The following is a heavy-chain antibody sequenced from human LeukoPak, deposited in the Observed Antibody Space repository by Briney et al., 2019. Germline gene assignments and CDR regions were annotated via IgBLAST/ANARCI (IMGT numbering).Heavy chain of an antibody. CDR2: MNPNSGAT. CDR1: GYTFTSYD. D-gene: IGHD1-26*01. V-gene: IGHV1-2*02. Sequence: ASVKVSCKASGYTFTSYDINWVRQATGQGLEWMGWMNPNSGATNYAQKFQGRVTMTRDTSISTAYMELSSLRSDDTAVYYCAREAPDSGGFDYWGQGTLVTVSS. J-gene: IGHJ4*02. CDR3: AREAPDSGGFDY.